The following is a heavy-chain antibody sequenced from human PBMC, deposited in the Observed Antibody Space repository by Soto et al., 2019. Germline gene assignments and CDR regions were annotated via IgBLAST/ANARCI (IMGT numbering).Heavy chain of an antibody. CDR1: GGTFSSST. D-gene: IGHD2-2*01. CDR3: ARGVKYCESSGCYAGFDY. CDR2: IIPILDIT. V-gene: IGHV1-69*02. J-gene: IGHJ4*02. Sequence: QVQLVQSGAEVKKPGSSVTVSCKASGGTFSSSTVNWVRKAPGQGLEWMGRIIPILDITNYAQEFQGRVTITADKSTGTGYMELSSLKSEDTAVYYCARGVKYCESSGCYAGFDYWCQGTLVTVSS.